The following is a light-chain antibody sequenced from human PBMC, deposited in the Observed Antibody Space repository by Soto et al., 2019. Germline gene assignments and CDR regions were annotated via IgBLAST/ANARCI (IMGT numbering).Light chain of an antibody. Sequence: QSALTQPASVSGSPGQSITISCTGTSSDVGAYNFVSWYQQYPGKAPKVMIYEVNNRPSGVSNRFSGSKSGNTASLTISGLPAEDEADYYCSSFTRSSTYVFGYGTKLTVL. J-gene: IGLJ1*01. CDR2: EVN. CDR3: SSFTRSSTYV. V-gene: IGLV2-14*01. CDR1: SSDVGAYNF.